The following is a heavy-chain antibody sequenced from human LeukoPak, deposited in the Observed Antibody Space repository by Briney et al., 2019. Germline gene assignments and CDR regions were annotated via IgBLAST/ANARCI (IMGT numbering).Heavy chain of an antibody. D-gene: IGHD3-10*01. Sequence: PSETLSLTCTVSGGSISSSTYYWGWIRQPPGKGLEWIGSIYYSGSTYYNPSLKSRATISVDTSKNQFSLKLSSVTAADTAVYYCPFSTMVRGGWFDPWGQGTLVAVSS. CDR3: PFSTMVRGGWFDP. CDR1: GGSISSSTYY. J-gene: IGHJ5*02. CDR2: IYYSGST. V-gene: IGHV4-39*01.